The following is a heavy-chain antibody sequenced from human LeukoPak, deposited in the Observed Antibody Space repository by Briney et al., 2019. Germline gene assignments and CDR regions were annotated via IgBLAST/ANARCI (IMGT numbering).Heavy chain of an antibody. CDR2: INHSGST. J-gene: IGHJ4*02. V-gene: IGHV4-34*01. D-gene: IGHD3-3*01. Sequence: PSETLSLTCAVYGGSFSGYYWSWIRQPPGKGLEWIGEINHSGSTNYNPSLKSRVTISVGTSRNQFSLKLSSVTAADTAVYYCARGRTLIRFLEWLNDINFDYWGQGTLVTVSS. CDR3: ARGRTLIRFLEWLNDINFDY. CDR1: GGSFSGYY.